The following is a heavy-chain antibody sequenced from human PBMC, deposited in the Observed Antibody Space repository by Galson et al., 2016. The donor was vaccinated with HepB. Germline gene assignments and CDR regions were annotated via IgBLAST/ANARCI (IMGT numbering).Heavy chain of an antibody. V-gene: IGHV3-23*01. CDR2: ISGSGIT. J-gene: IGHJ4*02. D-gene: IGHD1-1*01. Sequence: SLRLSCAASGFIFYNFAMSWVRQAPGKGLEWVSIISGSGITDYADSVQGRFSISRDNSTNTLFLQMNSQRADDTAVYYCAKTGGEYKFDYWGQGALVTVSS. CDR3: AKTGGEYKFDY. CDR1: GFIFYNFA.